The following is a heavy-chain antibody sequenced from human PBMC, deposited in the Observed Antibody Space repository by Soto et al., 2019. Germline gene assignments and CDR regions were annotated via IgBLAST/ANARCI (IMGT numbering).Heavy chain of an antibody. CDR3: AKAHTSSSYRFYAMGV. D-gene: IGHD6-13*01. CDR1: DYTFKSYN. V-gene: IGHV3-21*06. J-gene: IGHJ6*02. CDR2: ISSSSTYI. Sequence: EVQLVESGGGLVKSGGSLRLSCVGSDYTFKSYNINWVRQAPGKGLEWVASISSSSTYISYAESVRGRFTLSRDNAKSSVYLQMNTLRAEDTALYYCAKAHTSSSYRFYAMGVWGQGTTVTVSS.